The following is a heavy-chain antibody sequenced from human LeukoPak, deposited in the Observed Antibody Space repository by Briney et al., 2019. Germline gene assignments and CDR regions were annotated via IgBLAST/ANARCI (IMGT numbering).Heavy chain of an antibody. CDR3: ARGGANRFDN. CDR2: IGASSSYT. CDR1: GFTFSSYS. J-gene: IGHJ4*02. D-gene: IGHD4/OR15-4a*01. V-gene: IGHV3-21*05. Sequence: GGSLRLSCAASGFTFSSYSMNWVRQAPGKGLEWISYIGASSSYTQYSDSVKGRFTISRDNAKNSLFLEMNSLRVEDTAVYYCARGGANRFDNWGQGTLVTVSS.